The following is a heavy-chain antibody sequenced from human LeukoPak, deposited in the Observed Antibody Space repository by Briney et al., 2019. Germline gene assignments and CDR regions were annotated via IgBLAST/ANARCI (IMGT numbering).Heavy chain of an antibody. V-gene: IGHV1-8*02. CDR1: GYTFTSYD. D-gene: IGHD5-12*01. CDR2: MNPNSGNT. J-gene: IGHJ6*03. CDR3: ARGPRGHASYYMDV. Sequence: GASVKVSCKASGYTFTSYDINWVRQATGQGLEWMGWMNPNSGNTGYAQKFQGRVTITRNTSISTASMELSSLRSEDTAVYYCARGPRGHASYYMDVWGKGTTVTVSS.